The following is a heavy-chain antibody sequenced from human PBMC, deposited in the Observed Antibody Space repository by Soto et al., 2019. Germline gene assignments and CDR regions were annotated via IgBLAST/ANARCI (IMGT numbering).Heavy chain of an antibody. CDR1: VFTFSNAW. J-gene: IGHJ5*02. Sequence: EVQLVESGGGLVKPGGSLRLSCAATVFTFSNAWMNWVRHSPGKWLECVGGINTKTEVTTTDYIATVKGNFTISRDQSINTLYLQMNSLKTEDTAVYYRITVSHPLVKPAWGQGPLVTVSS. CDR3: ITVSHPLVKPA. V-gene: IGHV3-15*07. D-gene: IGHD3-16*02. CDR2: INTKTEVTTT.